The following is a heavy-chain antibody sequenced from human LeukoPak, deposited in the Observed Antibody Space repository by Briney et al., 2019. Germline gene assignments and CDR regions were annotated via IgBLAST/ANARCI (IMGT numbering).Heavy chain of an antibody. CDR2: IRYDGSNK. CDR1: GFTFSSYG. CDR3: ARGPIPYIPFDY. J-gene: IGHJ4*02. D-gene: IGHD2-21*01. V-gene: IGHV3-30*02. Sequence: GGSLRLSCTASGFTFSSYGMHWVRQAPGKGLEWVAFIRYDGSNKNYAASVKGRFTISRDNSKNTLYLQMQSLRAEDTAVYYCARGPIPYIPFDYWGQGALVTVSS.